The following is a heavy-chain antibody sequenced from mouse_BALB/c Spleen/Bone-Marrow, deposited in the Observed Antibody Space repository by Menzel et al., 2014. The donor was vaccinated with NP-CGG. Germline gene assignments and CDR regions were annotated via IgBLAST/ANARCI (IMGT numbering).Heavy chain of an antibody. CDR1: GFTFSSYG. V-gene: IGHV5-6-3*01. CDR2: INSNGGST. D-gene: IGHD2-3*01. Sequence: EVMLVEPGGGLVQPGGSLKLSCAASGFTFSSYGMSWVRQTPDKRLELVATINSNGGSTYYPDSVKGRFTISRDNAKNTLYLQMSSLKSEDTAMYYCARDGYYVFYAMDYWGQGTSVTVSS. CDR3: ARDGYYVFYAMDY. J-gene: IGHJ4*01.